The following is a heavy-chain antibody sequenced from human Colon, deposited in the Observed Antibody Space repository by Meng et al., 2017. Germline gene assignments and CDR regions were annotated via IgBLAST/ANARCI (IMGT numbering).Heavy chain of an antibody. CDR1: GFTFSSYA. D-gene: IGHD3-16*02. J-gene: IGHJ4*02. V-gene: IGHV3-23*01. Sequence: GGSLRLSCAASGFTFSSYAMSWVRQAPGKGLEWVSAISGSGGSTYYADSVKGRFTISRDNSKNTLYLQMNSLRAEDTAVYYCAKGASMITFGGVIAPIDYWGQGTPVTVSS. CDR2: ISGSGGST. CDR3: AKGASMITFGGVIAPIDY.